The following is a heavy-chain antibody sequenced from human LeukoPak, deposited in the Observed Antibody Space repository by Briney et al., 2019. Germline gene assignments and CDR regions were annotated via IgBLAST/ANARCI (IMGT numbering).Heavy chain of an antibody. D-gene: IGHD3-22*01. CDR3: ARFTAYYYDRKLDY. V-gene: IGHV1-2*02. CDR2: INPNSGGT. Sequence: ASVKVSCKASGYTFSSYGISWVRQAPGQGLEWMGWINPNSGGTNYAQKFQGRVTMTRDTSISTAYMELSRLRSDDTAVYYCARFTAYYYDRKLDYWGQGTLVTVSS. CDR1: GYTFSSYG. J-gene: IGHJ4*02.